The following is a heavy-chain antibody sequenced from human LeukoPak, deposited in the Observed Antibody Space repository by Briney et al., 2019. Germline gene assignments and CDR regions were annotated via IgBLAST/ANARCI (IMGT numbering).Heavy chain of an antibody. CDR2: ISAYNGNT. Sequence: ASVKVSCKASGYTFTSYAMNWVRQAPGQGLEWMGWISAYNGNTNYAQKLQGRVTMTTDTSTSTAYMELRSLRSDDTAVYYCAREYVVAAAGIFDYWGQGTLVTVSS. CDR3: AREYVVAAAGIFDY. D-gene: IGHD6-13*01. V-gene: IGHV1-18*01. CDR1: GYTFTSYA. J-gene: IGHJ4*02.